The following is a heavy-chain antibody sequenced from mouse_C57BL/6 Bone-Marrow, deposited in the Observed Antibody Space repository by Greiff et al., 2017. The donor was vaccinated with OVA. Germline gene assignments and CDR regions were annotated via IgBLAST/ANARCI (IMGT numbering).Heavy chain of an antibody. CDR2: IYPGSGST. CDR3: ARPMVTTRGFAY. Sequence: QVQLQQPGAELVKPGASVKMSCKASGYTFTSYWITWVKQRPGQGLEWIGDIYPGSGSTNYNETFKSKATLTVDTSSSTAYMQLSSLTAEDCAVYYCARPMVTTRGFAYWGQGTLVTVSA. J-gene: IGHJ3*01. V-gene: IGHV1-55*01. CDR1: GYTFTSYW. D-gene: IGHD2-2*01.